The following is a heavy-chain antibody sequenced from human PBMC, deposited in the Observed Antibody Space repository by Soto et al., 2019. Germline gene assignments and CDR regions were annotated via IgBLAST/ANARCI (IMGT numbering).Heavy chain of an antibody. V-gene: IGHV1-18*04. CDR1: GYTFTSYG. CDR2: ISAYNGNT. CDR3: ARDEEPGAVATFDY. Sequence: ASVKVSCKASGYTFTSYGISWVRQAPGQGLEWMGWISAYNGNTNYAQKLQGRVTMTTDTSTSTAYMELRSLRSDDTAVYYCARDEEPGAVATFDYWVQGTLVTDSS. D-gene: IGHD6-19*01. J-gene: IGHJ4*02.